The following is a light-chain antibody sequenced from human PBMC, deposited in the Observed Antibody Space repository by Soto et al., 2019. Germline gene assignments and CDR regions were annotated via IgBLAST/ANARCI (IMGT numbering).Light chain of an antibody. CDR1: QSVSSY. Sequence: EIVLTQSPATLSLSPGERATLFCRASQSVSSYLAWYQQKPGQAPRLLIYDASNRATGIPARFSGSGSGTDFTLTISSLEHEDFAVYYCQQRSNGLTFGGGTKVEIK. CDR3: QQRSNGLT. CDR2: DAS. V-gene: IGKV3-11*01. J-gene: IGKJ4*01.